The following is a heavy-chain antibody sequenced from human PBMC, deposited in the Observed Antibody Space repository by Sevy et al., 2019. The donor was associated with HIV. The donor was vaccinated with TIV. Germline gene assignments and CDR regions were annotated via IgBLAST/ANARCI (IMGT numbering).Heavy chain of an antibody. Sequence: SETLSLTCTVSGGSISSSSYYWGWIRQPPGKGLEWIGSIYYSGSTYYNPSLKSRVTISVDTSKNQFSLKLSSVTAADTAVYYCTRGYSYGPPDYWGQGTLFTVSS. J-gene: IGHJ4*02. CDR3: TRGYSYGPPDY. D-gene: IGHD5-18*01. CDR2: IYYSGST. CDR1: GGSISSSSYY. V-gene: IGHV4-39*01.